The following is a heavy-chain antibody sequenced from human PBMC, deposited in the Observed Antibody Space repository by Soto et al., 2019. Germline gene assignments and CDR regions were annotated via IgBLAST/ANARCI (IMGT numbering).Heavy chain of an antibody. CDR2: INHSGST. D-gene: IGHD3-3*01. CDR3: ARWETIFGVVIHYGMDV. V-gene: IGHV4-34*01. CDR1: GGSISSYY. J-gene: IGHJ6*02. Sequence: SETLSLTCTVSGGSISSYYWSWIRQPPGKGLEWIGEINHSGSTNYNPSLKSRVTISVDTSKNQFSLKLSSVTAADTAVYYCARWETIFGVVIHYGMDVWGQGTTVTVSS.